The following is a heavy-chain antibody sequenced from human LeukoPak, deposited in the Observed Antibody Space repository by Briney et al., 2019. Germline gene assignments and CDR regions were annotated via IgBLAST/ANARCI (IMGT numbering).Heavy chain of an antibody. J-gene: IGHJ6*02. CDR3: ARWGDFWSGTYYGMDV. D-gene: IGHD3-3*01. CDR1: GFTFSSYA. Sequence: GGSLRLSCAASGFTFSSYAMHWVRQAPGKGLEWVAVISYDGSNKYYADSVKGRFTISRDNSKNTLYLQMNSLRAEDTAVYYCARWGDFWSGTYYGMDVWGQGTTVTVSS. CDR2: ISYDGSNK. V-gene: IGHV3-30*14.